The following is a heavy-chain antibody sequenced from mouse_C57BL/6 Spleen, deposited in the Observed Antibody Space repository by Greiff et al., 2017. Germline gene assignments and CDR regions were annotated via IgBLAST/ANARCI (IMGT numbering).Heavy chain of an antibody. V-gene: IGHV5-4*01. J-gene: IGHJ3*01. CDR3: ARDRLGTFAY. D-gene: IGHD4-1*01. CDR1: GFTFSSYA. CDR2: ISDGGSYT. Sequence: EVKVEESGGGLVKPGGSLKLSCAASGFTFSSYAMSWVRQTPEKRLEWVATISDGGSYTYYPDNVKGRFTISRDNAKNNLYLQMSHLKSEDTAMYYCARDRLGTFAYWGQVTLVTVSA.